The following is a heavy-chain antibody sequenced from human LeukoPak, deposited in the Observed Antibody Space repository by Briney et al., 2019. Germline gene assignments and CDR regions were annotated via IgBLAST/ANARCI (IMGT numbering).Heavy chain of an antibody. D-gene: IGHD5-24*01. CDR1: GFTFSSYG. CDR3: TKAGLRRNGYAYFDY. Sequence: TGGSLRLSCAASGFTFSSYGMHWVRQAPGKALEWVAFIRYDGSNKYYADSVKGRFTISRDNSKNTLYLQMNSLRAEDTAVYYCTKAGLRRNGYAYFDYWGQGTLVTVSS. V-gene: IGHV3-30*02. J-gene: IGHJ4*02. CDR2: IRYDGSNK.